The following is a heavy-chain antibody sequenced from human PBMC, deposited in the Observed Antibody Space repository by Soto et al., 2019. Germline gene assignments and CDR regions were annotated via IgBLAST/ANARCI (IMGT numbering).Heavy chain of an antibody. CDR2: ISYDGSNK. V-gene: IGHV3-30-3*01. D-gene: IGHD3-3*01. Sequence: QVQLVESGGGVVQPGRSLRLSCAASGFTFSSYAMHWVRQAPGKGLEWVAVISYDGSNKYYADSVKGRFTISRDNSKNTLYLQMNSLRAEDTAVYYCAREFIFEVVIIPLDYWGQGTLVTVSS. J-gene: IGHJ4*02. CDR1: GFTFSSYA. CDR3: AREFIFEVVIIPLDY.